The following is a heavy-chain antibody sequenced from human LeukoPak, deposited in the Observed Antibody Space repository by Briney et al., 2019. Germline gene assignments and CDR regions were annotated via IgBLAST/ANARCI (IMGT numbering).Heavy chain of an antibody. J-gene: IGHJ4*02. CDR3: GQAESVGMRKAFEY. CDR2: ISDSGGNT. CDR1: GFTFSSYS. D-gene: IGHD1-26*01. Sequence: GGSLSLSCAASGFTFSSYSMTWVRQAPGKGLECVSSISDSGGNTLYADSVKGRFTISRDNSKNTVFLQMNSLRAEDTALYYCGQAESVGMRKAFEYWGQGILVTVSS. V-gene: IGHV3-23*01.